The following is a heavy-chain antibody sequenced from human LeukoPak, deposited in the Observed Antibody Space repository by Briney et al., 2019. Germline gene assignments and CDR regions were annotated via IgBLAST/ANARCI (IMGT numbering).Heavy chain of an antibody. V-gene: IGHV4-61*10. CDR3: ARIRPNYGSGSYYSHSFDY. J-gene: IGHJ4*02. CDR2: IYYSGST. CDR1: GGSISSGSYY. Sequence: PSQTLSLTCTVSGGSISSGSYYWSWIRQPAGKGLEWIGYIYYSGSTNYNPSLKSRVTISVDTSKNQFSLKLSSVTAADTAVYYCARIRPNYGSGSYYSHSFDYWGQGTLVTVSS. D-gene: IGHD3-10*01.